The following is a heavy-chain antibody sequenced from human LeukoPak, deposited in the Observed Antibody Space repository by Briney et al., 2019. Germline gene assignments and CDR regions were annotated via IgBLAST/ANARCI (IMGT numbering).Heavy chain of an antibody. CDR1: GFTFSSYW. CDR3: ASHNFGSGSSFDH. CDR2: INSDGSST. Sequence: GGSLRLSCAASGFTFSSYWMHWVRQAPGKGLVWVSRINSDGSSTTYADSVKGRLTISRDNAKNTLYLQMNSLRAEDTAVYYCASHNFGSGSSFDHWGQGTLVTVSS. V-gene: IGHV3-74*01. D-gene: IGHD3-10*01. J-gene: IGHJ4*02.